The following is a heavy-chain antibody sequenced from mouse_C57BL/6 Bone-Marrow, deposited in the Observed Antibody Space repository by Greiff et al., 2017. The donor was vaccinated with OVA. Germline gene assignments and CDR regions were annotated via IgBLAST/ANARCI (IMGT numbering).Heavy chain of an antibody. CDR2: ISNGGGST. V-gene: IGHV5-12*01. Sequence: EVQGVESGGGLVQPGGSLKLSCAASGFTFSDFYMYWIRQTPEKRLEWVAYISNGGGSTYYPDTVKGRFTISRDNAKNTLYLQMSRLKSEDTAMHYCARLDAMDYWGQGTSVTVSS. J-gene: IGHJ4*01. CDR1: GFTFSDFY. CDR3: ARLDAMDY.